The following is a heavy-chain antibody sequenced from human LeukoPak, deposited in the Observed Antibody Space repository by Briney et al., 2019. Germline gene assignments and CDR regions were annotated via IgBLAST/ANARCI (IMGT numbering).Heavy chain of an antibody. D-gene: IGHD3-10*01. V-gene: IGHV7-4-1*02. J-gene: IGHJ4*02. Sequence: GASVKVSCKTSGYTFTNYALNWVRQAPGQGLEWMGWINTDTRNPTYAQGFTGRFVFSLDTSVSTAYLQISSLKAEDTAVYYCARTYYYGSGSYRADYWGQGTLVTVSS. CDR2: INTDTRNP. CDR1: GYTFTNYA. CDR3: ARTYYYGSGSYRADY.